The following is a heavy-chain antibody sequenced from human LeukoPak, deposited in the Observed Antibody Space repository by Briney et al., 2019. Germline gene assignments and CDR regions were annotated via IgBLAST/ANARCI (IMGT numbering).Heavy chain of an antibody. J-gene: IGHJ4*02. D-gene: IGHD3-22*01. CDR3: ARLDSSGYQGAD. CDR1: GVSISSYY. V-gene: IGHV4-59*01. Sequence: PSETLSLTCSVSGVSISSYYWSWIRQSPGKGLEWIGYIYYSGSTNYNPSLKSRVTISVDTSKNQFSLKLSSVTAADTAVYYCARLDSSGYQGADWGQGTLVTVSS. CDR2: IYYSGST.